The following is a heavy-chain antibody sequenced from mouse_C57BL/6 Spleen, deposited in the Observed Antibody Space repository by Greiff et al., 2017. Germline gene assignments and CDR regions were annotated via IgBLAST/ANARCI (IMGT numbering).Heavy chain of an antibody. J-gene: IGHJ3*01. CDR2: INPNNGGT. CDR1: GYTFTDYY. Sequence: EVQLQQSGPELVKPGASVKISCKASGYTFTDYYMNWVKQSHGKSLEWIGDINPNNGGTSYNQKFKGKATLTVDKSSSTAYMELRSLTSEDSAVYYCARGGYYGSSYCYWGQGTLVTVSA. V-gene: IGHV1-26*01. CDR3: ARGGYYGSSYCY. D-gene: IGHD1-1*01.